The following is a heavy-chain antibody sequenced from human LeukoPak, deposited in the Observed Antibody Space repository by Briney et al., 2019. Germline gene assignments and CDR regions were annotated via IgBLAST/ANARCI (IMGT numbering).Heavy chain of an antibody. D-gene: IGHD6-19*01. CDR2: ISWDGGST. CDR3: AKDKGVAATYYFDY. Sequence: PGGSLRLSCAASGFTFNDYAMHWVRQAPGKGLEWVSLISWDGGSTYYADSVTGRFTISRDNSKNSLYLQMNSLRAEDTALYYCAKDKGVAATYYFDYWGQGTLVTVSS. V-gene: IGHV3-43D*03. CDR1: GFTFNDYA. J-gene: IGHJ4*02.